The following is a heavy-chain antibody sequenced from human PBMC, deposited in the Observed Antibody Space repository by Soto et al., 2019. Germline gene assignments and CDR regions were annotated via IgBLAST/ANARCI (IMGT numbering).Heavy chain of an antibody. V-gene: IGHV3-48*04. D-gene: IGHD2-8*01. Sequence: PGGSLRLSCAASGFTFSSFAMSWVRQAPGKGLEWVSYISSSGGTIYYADSVKGRFTISRDNAKNSLYLQMNSLRAEDTAVYYCARDSKGQVYAKIPGGHDYWGQGTLVTVSS. J-gene: IGHJ4*02. CDR2: ISSSGGTI. CDR3: ARDSKGQVYAKIPGGHDY. CDR1: GFTFSSFA.